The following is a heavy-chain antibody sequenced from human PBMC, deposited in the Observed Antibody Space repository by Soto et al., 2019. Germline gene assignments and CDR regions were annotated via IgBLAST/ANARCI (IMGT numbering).Heavy chain of an antibody. CDR3: ARDGTYYDFWSRYKKGWFDP. CDR2: ISAYNGNT. CDR1: GYTFTSYG. Sequence: ASVKVSCNASGYTFTSYGISWVRQAPGQGLEWMGWISAYNGNTNYAQKLQGRVTMTTDTSTSTAYMELRSLRSDDTAVYYCARDGTYYDFWSRYKKGWFDPWGQGTLVTVSS. V-gene: IGHV1-18*01. D-gene: IGHD3-3*01. J-gene: IGHJ5*02.